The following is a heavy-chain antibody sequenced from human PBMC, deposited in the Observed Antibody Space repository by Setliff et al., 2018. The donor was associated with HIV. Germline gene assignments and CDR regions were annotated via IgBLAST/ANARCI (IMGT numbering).Heavy chain of an antibody. Sequence: PGGSLRLSCAASGFTFSSYAITWVRQAPGKGLEWVSAISGSGDSTFYADSVQGRFTISRDNSKNTLYLQMNSLRAEDTAVYYCAKDRLEWLAPDGFDIWGLGTMVTVSS. J-gene: IGHJ3*02. V-gene: IGHV3-23*01. CDR2: ISGSGDST. CDR3: AKDRLEWLAPDGFDI. D-gene: IGHD3-3*01. CDR1: GFTFSSYA.